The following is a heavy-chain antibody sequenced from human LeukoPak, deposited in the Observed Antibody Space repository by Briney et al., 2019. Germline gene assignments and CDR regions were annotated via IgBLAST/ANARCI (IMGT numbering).Heavy chain of an antibody. CDR1: GGSISSSSYY. J-gene: IGHJ4*02. CDR2: IYHSGST. D-gene: IGHD1-26*01. V-gene: IGHV4-39*07. CDR3: ARDGSGSWYYFDY. Sequence: SETLSLTCTVSGGSISSSSYYWGWIRQPPGKGLEWIGSIYHSGSTYYNPSLKSRVTISVDTSKNQFSLKLSSVTAADTAVYYCARDGSGSWYYFDYWGQGTLVTVSS.